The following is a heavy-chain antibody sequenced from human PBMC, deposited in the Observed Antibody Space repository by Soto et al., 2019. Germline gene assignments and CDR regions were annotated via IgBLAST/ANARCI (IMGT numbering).Heavy chain of an antibody. D-gene: IGHD3-22*01. J-gene: IGHJ4*02. CDR1: GGSMNSYY. CDR2: IYASGTT. Sequence: SETLSLTCTVSGGSMNSYYWSWIRQPAGKGLEYIGRIYASGTTNYNPSLRSRVTMSVDTSKNQFSLKLTSVTAADTAIYYCARDLYFYDSAAFAYYFDFWGQGALVTV. V-gene: IGHV4-4*07. CDR3: ARDLYFYDSAAFAYYFDF.